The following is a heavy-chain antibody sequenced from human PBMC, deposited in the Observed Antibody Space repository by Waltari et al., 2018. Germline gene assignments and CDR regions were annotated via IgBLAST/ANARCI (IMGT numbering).Heavy chain of an antibody. J-gene: IGHJ6*02. CDR1: TGYY. V-gene: IGHV1-2*02. CDR2: INPNSGGT. Sequence: TGYYMHWVRQAPGQGLEWMGWINPNSGGTNYAQKFQGRVTMTRDTSISTAYMELSRLRSDDTAVYYCARRRIGYYYYYGMDVWGQGTTVTVSS. CDR3: ARRRIGYYYYYGMDV.